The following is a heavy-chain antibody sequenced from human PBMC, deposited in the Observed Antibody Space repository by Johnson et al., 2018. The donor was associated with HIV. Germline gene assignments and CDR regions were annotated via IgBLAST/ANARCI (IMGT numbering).Heavy chain of an antibody. CDR2: INWNDVST. Sequence: VQLVESGGGVVRPGGSLRLSCAASGFTFDDYGMSWVRQAPGKGLEWVSGINWNDVSTGYADSVKGRFIISRDNAKNSLYLQMNSLRAEDTAVYYCARDYPLYDSSGPALNDAFDIWVQGTMVTVSS. J-gene: IGHJ3*02. V-gene: IGHV3-20*04. D-gene: IGHD3-22*01. CDR3: ARDYPLYDSSGPALNDAFDI. CDR1: GFTFDDYG.